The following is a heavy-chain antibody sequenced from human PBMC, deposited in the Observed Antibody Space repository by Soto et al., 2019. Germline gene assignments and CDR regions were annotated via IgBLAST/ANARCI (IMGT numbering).Heavy chain of an antibody. J-gene: IGHJ6*02. Sequence: QMQLVQSGPEVKKPGTSVKVSCKTSGFSFTSSAMQWVRQARGQRLEWIGWIVVGSGHTNNAQKFQERVTITRDMSTSTAYMELRSPRSEDTAVYYCAAASSTSGGYYGMDVWGQGTTVTVSS. CDR1: GFSFTSSA. D-gene: IGHD2-2*01. CDR3: AAASSTSGGYYGMDV. CDR2: IVVGSGHT. V-gene: IGHV1-58*02.